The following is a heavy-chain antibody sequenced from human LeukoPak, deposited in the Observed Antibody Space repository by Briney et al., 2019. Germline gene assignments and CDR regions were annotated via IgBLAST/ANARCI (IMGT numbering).Heavy chain of an antibody. J-gene: IGHJ4*02. CDR1: GYTFTSHY. D-gene: IGHD3-10*01. CDR3: ASSEGLPYYFDY. V-gene: IGHV1-46*01. CDR2: ISPSGGST. Sequence: ASVKVSCKASGYTFTSHYMHWVRQAPEQGLEWMGIISPSGGSTGYAQKFQGRVTMTRDMSTRTDYMELSSLRYEDTAVYYCASSEGLPYYFDYWGQGTLVTVSS.